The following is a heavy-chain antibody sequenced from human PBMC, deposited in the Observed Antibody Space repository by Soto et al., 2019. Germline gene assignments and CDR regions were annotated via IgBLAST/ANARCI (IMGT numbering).Heavy chain of an antibody. Sequence: QVQLQESGPGLVKPSQTLSLTCTVSGGSISSGGYYWSWIRQHPGKGLEWIGYIYYGGSTYYNQSLKSRVTMSVDTSKHQFSLKLSSVTAADTAVYYCARDLRGQNNWCDPWGQGTLVTVSS. CDR2: IYYGGST. CDR1: GGSISSGGYY. J-gene: IGHJ5*02. D-gene: IGHD3-10*01. V-gene: IGHV4-31*03. CDR3: ARDLRGQNNWCDP.